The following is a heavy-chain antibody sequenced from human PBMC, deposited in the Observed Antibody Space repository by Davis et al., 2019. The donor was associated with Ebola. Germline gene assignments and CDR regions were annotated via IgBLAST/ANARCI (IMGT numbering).Heavy chain of an antibody. CDR3: ARDRAGSGLPFDP. V-gene: IGHV3-23*01. D-gene: IGHD3-10*01. J-gene: IGHJ5*02. Sequence: GGSLRLSCAASGFTFNSYAMSWVRQAPGKGLEWVSAISGNGGSRYYADSVKGRFTISRVNAENTLYLQMNSLGAEDTAVYYCARDRAGSGLPFDPWGQGTLVTVSS. CDR2: ISGNGGSR. CDR1: GFTFNSYA.